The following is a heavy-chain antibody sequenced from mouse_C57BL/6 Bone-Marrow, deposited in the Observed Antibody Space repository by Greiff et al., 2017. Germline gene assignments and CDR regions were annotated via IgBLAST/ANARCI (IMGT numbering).Heavy chain of an antibody. V-gene: IGHV1-19*01. CDR3: ARADYYCGCYGDY. CDR2: INPYNGGT. CDR1: GYTFTDYY. Sequence: VQLQQSGPVLVKPGASVKMSCKASGYTFTDYYMNWVKQSHGKSLEWIGVINPYNGGTSYNQKFKGKATLTVDKSSSTAYMELNSLTSEDSAVYYCARADYYCGCYGDYWGQGTTLTVSS. D-gene: IGHD1-1*02. J-gene: IGHJ2*01.